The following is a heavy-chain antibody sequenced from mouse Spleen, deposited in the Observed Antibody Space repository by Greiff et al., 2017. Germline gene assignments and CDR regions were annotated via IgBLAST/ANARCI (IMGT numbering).Heavy chain of an antibody. J-gene: IGHJ1*03. CDR1: GYTFTSYW. CDR3: CRYFDV. CDR2: INPSSGYT. Sequence: VQRVESGAELAKPGASVKLSCKASGYTFTSYWMHWVKQRPGQGLEWIGYINPSSGYTKYNQKFKDKATLTVDKSSSTAYMQLSSLTSEDSAVYYCCRYFDVWGTGTTVTVSS. V-gene: IGHV1-7*01.